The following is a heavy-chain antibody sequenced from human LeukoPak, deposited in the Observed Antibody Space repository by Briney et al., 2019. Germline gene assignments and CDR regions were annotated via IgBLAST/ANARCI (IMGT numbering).Heavy chain of an antibody. CDR1: GGSISSYY. CDR3: ARHIPYYDFWSGSYYYGMDV. Sequence: SETLSLTCTVSGGSISSYYWSWIRQPPGKGLEWIGYIYYSGSTNYNPSLKSRVTISVDTSKNQFSLKLSSVTAADTAVYYCARHIPYYDFWSGSYYYGMDVWGQGTTVTVSS. J-gene: IGHJ6*02. V-gene: IGHV4-59*08. D-gene: IGHD3-3*01. CDR2: IYYSGST.